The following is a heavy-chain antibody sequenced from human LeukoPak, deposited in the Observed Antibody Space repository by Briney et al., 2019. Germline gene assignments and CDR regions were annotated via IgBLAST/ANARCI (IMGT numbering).Heavy chain of an antibody. CDR1: GFTFSSYN. Sequence: PGGSLRLSCAASGFTFSSYNMNWVRQAPGKGLEWVSSISSGSSYIYYADSVKGRFTISRDNAKNSLYLQMNSLRAEDTAVYYCVSVAVAGYFDSWGQGTLVTVSS. V-gene: IGHV3-21*01. CDR3: VSVAVAGYFDS. J-gene: IGHJ4*02. D-gene: IGHD6-19*01. CDR2: ISSGSSYI.